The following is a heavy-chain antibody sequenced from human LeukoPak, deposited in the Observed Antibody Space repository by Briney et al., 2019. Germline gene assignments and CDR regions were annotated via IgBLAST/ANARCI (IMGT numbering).Heavy chain of an antibody. Sequence: GESLKTSCKGSGYTFTSYWIGWVRQMPGKGLEWMGIIYPGDSDTRYSPSFQGQVTISADKSISTAYMQWSSLKASDTATYYCARTAAAGAGSRYVYWGQGTLVTVSS. V-gene: IGHV5-51*01. D-gene: IGHD6-13*01. CDR3: ARTAAAGAGSRYVY. CDR1: GYTFTSYW. CDR2: IYPGDSDT. J-gene: IGHJ4*02.